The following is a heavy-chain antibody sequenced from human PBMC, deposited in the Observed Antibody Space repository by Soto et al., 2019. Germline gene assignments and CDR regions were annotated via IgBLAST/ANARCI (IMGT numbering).Heavy chain of an antibody. CDR3: VRGCGRASCPCYLDV. CDR1: GFTFSTYW. D-gene: IGHD2-2*01. CDR2: IRQDGSEK. J-gene: IGHJ6*03. V-gene: IGHV3-7*01. Sequence: EVQLVESGGGLVQPGGSLRMSCAASGFTFSTYWMSWVRQAPGKGLEWVATIRQDGSEKHYVDSVEGRFTISRDNAKDSLHLQMDSLRVEDTAVYHCVRGCGRASCPCYLDVWGKGTTVTVSS.